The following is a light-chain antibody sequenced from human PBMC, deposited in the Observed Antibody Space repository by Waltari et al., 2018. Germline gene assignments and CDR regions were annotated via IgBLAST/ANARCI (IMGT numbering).Light chain of an antibody. CDR3: GAWDDSLDGYV. CDR2: GKN. Sequence: QSVLTQPPSASATPGQRVTLSCSGSSSNIGSNTVIWYQQLPGTAPKLLIYGKNQRPSGVPDRFSGSNSGTSASLAVSGLQSDDEADYYCGAWDDSLDGYVFGTGTKVTVL. J-gene: IGLJ1*01. CDR1: SSNIGSNT. V-gene: IGLV1-44*01.